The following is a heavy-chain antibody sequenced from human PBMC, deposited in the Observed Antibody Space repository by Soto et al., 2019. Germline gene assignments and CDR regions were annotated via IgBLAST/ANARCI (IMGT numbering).Heavy chain of an antibody. CDR2: INQDGSDK. CDR3: ANKPGMYGGAFDV. Sequence: EVQLVESGGGLVPPGGSLRLSCAAASGFTFSIYWMSWVRQAPGKGLEWVAHINQDGSDKYFVDSVKGRFIISRDNDKTALYLEMNNLRVEDTAVYYCANKPGMYGGAFDVWGQGTMVTVSS. CDR1: GFTFSIYW. D-gene: IGHD3-10*02. J-gene: IGHJ3*01. V-gene: IGHV3-7*05.